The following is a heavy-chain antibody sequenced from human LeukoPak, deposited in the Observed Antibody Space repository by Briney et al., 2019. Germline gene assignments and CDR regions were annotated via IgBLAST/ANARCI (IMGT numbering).Heavy chain of an antibody. V-gene: IGHV4-39*01. D-gene: IGHD3-22*01. CDR3: ASNYYTSSFDN. CDR2: MSHSGTT. J-gene: IGHJ4*02. CDR1: GGSISTTTYY. Sequence: SETLSLTXTVSGGSISTTTYYWGWIRQPPGKGLEWVGSMSHSGTTYYNPSLKSRITISVDTSKNQFSLKLSSVTAADTAVYYCASNYYTSSFDNWGQGALVTVSS.